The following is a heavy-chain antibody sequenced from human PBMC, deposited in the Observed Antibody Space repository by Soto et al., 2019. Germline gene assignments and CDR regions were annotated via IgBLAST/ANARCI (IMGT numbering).Heavy chain of an antibody. V-gene: IGHV5-51*01. D-gene: IGHD3-10*01. Sequence: GESLKISCKGSGYSFTSYWIGWVRQMPGKGLEWMGIIYPGDSDTRYSPSFQGQVTISADKSISTAYLQWSSLKASDTAMYYCARQGTMVRGVWVKKGNWFDPWGQGTLVTVSS. CDR2: IYPGDSDT. J-gene: IGHJ5*02. CDR3: ARQGTMVRGVWVKKGNWFDP. CDR1: GYSFTSYW.